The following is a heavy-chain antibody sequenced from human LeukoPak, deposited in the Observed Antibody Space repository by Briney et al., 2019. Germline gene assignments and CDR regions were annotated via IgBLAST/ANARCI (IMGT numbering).Heavy chain of an antibody. CDR2: INPNSGGT. D-gene: IGHD1-26*01. CDR1: GYTFTGYY. Sequence: ASVKVSCKASGYTFTGYYMHWVRQAPGQGLEWMGWINPNSGGTNYAQKFQGRVTMTRDTSISTAYMELSRLRSDDTAVYYCARVLVGAYRGLVDYWGQGTLVTVSS. V-gene: IGHV1-2*02. J-gene: IGHJ4*02. CDR3: ARVLVGAYRGLVDY.